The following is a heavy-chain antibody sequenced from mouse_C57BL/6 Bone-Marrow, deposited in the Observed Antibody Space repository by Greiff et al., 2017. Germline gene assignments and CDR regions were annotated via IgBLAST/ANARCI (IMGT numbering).Heavy chain of an antibody. J-gene: IGHJ2*02. Sequence: QVQLQQSGAELVRPGASVTLSCKASGYTFTDYEMHWVKQTPVHGLEWIGAIDPETGGTAYNQKFKGKAILTAYKSSSTAYMELRSLTSEDSAVYYCTTGAGLDYWGQGTSLTVSS. V-gene: IGHV1-15*01. CDR3: TTGAGLDY. CDR1: GYTFTDYE. CDR2: IDPETGGT.